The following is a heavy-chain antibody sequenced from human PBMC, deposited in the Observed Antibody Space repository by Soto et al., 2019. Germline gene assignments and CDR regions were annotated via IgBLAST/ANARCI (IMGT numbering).Heavy chain of an antibody. CDR2: ISGSGGST. V-gene: IGHV3-23*01. CDR1: GFTFSSYA. CDR3: AKDTPLLWFGELLDYGMDV. J-gene: IGHJ6*02. D-gene: IGHD3-10*01. Sequence: PGGSLRLSCAASGFTFSSYAMSWVRQAPGKGLEWVSAISGSGGSTYYADSVKGRFTISRDNSKNTLYLQMNSLRADDTAVYYCAKDTPLLWFGELLDYGMDVWGQGTTVTVSS.